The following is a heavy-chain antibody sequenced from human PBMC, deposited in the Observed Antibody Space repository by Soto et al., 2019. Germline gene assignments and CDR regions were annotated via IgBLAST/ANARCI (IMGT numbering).Heavy chain of an antibody. CDR2: IWYDGSNK. V-gene: IGHV3-33*01. D-gene: IGHD6-19*01. J-gene: IGHJ6*02. CDR3: ARVLAGYSSVWYPKDYYYYGMDV. Sequence: QVQLVESGGGVVQPGRSLRLSCAASGFTFSSYGMHWVRQAPGKGLEWVAVIWYDGSNKYYADSVKGRFTISRDNSKNTLYLQMNSLRAEDTAVYYCARVLAGYSSVWYPKDYYYYGMDVWGQGTTVTVSS. CDR1: GFTFSSYG.